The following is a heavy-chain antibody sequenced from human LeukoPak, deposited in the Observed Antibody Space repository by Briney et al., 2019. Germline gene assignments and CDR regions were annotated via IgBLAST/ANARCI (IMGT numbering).Heavy chain of an antibody. CDR1: GFTVSNKY. D-gene: IGHD4-23*01. Sequence: GGSLRLSCAASGFTVSNKYMSWVRQAPGKGLEWGSVIFRCDDGGDTYYVDSVKGRFTISRDNSKNTLYLQMNSLRAEDTAVYYCARGLGWYYGMDVWGQGTTVTVSS. J-gene: IGHJ6*02. CDR3: ARGLGWYYGMDV. V-gene: IGHV3-53*01. CDR2: IFRCDDGGDT.